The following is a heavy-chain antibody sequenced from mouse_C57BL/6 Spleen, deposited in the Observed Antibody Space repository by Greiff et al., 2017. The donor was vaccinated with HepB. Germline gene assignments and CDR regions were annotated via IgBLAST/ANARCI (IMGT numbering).Heavy chain of an antibody. V-gene: IGHV5-9*01. J-gene: IGHJ1*03. CDR3: ARQDDYHWYFEV. CDR1: GFTFSSYT. D-gene: IGHD2-4*01. CDR2: ISGGGGNT. Sequence: EVMLVESGGGLVKPGGSLKLSCAASGFTFSSYTMSWVRQTPEKRLEWVATISGGGGNTYYPDSVKGRFTISRDNAKNTLYLQMSSLRSEDTALYYCARQDDYHWYFEVWGTGTTVTVSS.